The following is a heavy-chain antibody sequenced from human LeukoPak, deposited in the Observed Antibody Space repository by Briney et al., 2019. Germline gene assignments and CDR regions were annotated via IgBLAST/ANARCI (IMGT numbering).Heavy chain of an antibody. CDR2: INPSGGST. CDR1: GYTFTSNY. J-gene: IGHJ4*02. D-gene: IGHD2-8*01. Sequence: ASVKVSCKAFGYTFTSNYMHWVRQAPGQGLEWMGIINPSGGSTSYAQKFQGRVTMTRDMSTSTVYMELSSLRSEDMAVYYCARESAGVYVPEYYFDYWGQGTLVTVSS. V-gene: IGHV1-46*01. CDR3: ARESAGVYVPEYYFDY.